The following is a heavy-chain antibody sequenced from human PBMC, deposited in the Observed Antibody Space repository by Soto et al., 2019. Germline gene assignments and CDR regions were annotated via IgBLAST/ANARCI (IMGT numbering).Heavy chain of an antibody. CDR1: GFTSTTYA. D-gene: IGHD6-13*01. CDR3: AKDWYEDY. J-gene: IGHJ4*02. V-gene: IGHV3-23*01. CDR2: INTAGTT. Sequence: EVQLLESGGGLVQPGGSLRLSCAASGFTSTTYAMTWVRQAPGKGLEWLSAINTAGTTYYADSVKGRFTISRDNAKNTLYLQMDGLRAEDTAVYYCAKDWYEDYWGQGTLVTVSS.